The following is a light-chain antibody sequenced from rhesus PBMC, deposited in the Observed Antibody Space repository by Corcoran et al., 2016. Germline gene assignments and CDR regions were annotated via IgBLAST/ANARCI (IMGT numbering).Light chain of an antibody. Sequence: DIQMTQSPSSLSASVGDSVTITCRASENVNNLLNWYQQKPGKAPKLLVYKASTLQSGGPSRCSGMGSGTDYTFPINSLQPEDVATFYCPHGYGTPWTFGQGTKVEIK. CDR1: ENVNNL. CDR2: KAS. V-gene: IGKV1-74*01. CDR3: PHGYGTPWT. J-gene: IGKJ1*01.